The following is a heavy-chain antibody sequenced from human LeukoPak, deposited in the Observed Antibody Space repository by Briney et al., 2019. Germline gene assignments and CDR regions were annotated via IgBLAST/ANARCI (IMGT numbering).Heavy chain of an antibody. J-gene: IGHJ4*02. V-gene: IGHV4-34*01. CDR2: INHSGST. Sequence: PSETLSLTCAVYGGSFSGYYWSWIRPPPGKGLEWIGEINHSGSTNYNPSLQRRVTISVDTSKNQFSLKLSSVTAADTAVYYCAREGDYSNYRRTSTLDYWGQGTLVTVSS. CDR3: AREGDYSNYRRTSTLDY. D-gene: IGHD4-11*01. CDR1: GGSFSGYY.